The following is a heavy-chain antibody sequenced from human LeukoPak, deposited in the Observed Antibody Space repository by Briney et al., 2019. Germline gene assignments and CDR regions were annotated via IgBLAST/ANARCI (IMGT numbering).Heavy chain of an antibody. D-gene: IGHD5-24*01. CDR1: GFTFVCYA. Sequence: PGGSLRLSCATSGFTFVCYAMTWVRQAPGKGLEWASAINGGGDTTYYADSVKGRFTVSRDRSTNTLFLQMSSLRAEDSGMYYCAKALDTYGYMRFDYWGQGTLVTVSS. CDR2: INGGGDTT. V-gene: IGHV3-23*01. CDR3: AKALDTYGYMRFDY. J-gene: IGHJ4*02.